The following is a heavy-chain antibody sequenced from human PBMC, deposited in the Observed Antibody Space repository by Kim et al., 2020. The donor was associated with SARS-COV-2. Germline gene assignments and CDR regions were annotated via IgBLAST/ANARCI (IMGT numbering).Heavy chain of an antibody. D-gene: IGHD2-21*02. CDR3: AKDRVAYCGGDCYSSFDY. Sequence: GGSLRLSCAASGFTFSSYAMSWVRQAPGKGLEWVSAISGSGGSTYYADSVKGRFTISRDNSKNTLYLQMNSLRAEDTAVYYCAKDRVAYCGGDCYSSFDYWGQGTLVTVS. CDR2: ISGSGGST. CDR1: GFTFSSYA. J-gene: IGHJ4*02. V-gene: IGHV3-23*01.